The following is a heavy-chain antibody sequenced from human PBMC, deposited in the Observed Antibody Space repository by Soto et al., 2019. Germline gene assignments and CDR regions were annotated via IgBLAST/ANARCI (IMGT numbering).Heavy chain of an antibody. V-gene: IGHV3-48*03. Sequence: GGSLRLSCAASGFTFSSYEMNWVRQAPGKGLEWVSYISSSGSTIYYADSVKGRFTISRDNAKNSLYLQMNSLRAEDTAVYYCARGXSPKITMIVVVINYFDYWGQGTLVTVSS. CDR2: ISSSGSTI. CDR3: ARGXSPKITMIVVVINYFDY. J-gene: IGHJ4*02. D-gene: IGHD3-22*01. CDR1: GFTFSSYE.